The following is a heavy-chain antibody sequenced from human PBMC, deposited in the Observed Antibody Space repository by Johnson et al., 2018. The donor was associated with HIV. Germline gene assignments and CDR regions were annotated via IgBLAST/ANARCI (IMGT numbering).Heavy chain of an antibody. V-gene: IGHV3-30*03. CDR3: ARDVNYYDRSGSYGLHGACDI. J-gene: IGHJ3*02. CDR1: GFTFSNYG. D-gene: IGHD3-22*01. CDR2: ISYDGSNK. Sequence: QVQLVESGGGVVQPGRSLRLSCAASGFTFSNYGMHWVRQAPGKGLEWVAVISYDGSNKYYADSVKGRFTISRDNSKNTLYLQLNSLRAEDTAVYYCARDVNYYDRSGSYGLHGACDIWGQGTMVTVSS.